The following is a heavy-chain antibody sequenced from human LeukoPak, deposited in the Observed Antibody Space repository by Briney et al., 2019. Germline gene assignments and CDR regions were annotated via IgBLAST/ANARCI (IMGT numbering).Heavy chain of an antibody. CDR1: GGSISSSSYY. V-gene: IGHV4-39*07. CDR2: IYYSGST. D-gene: IGHD3-10*01. Sequence: SETLSLTCTVSGGSISSSSYYWGWIRQPPGKGLEWIGSIYYSGSTYYNPSLKSRVTISVDTSKNQFSLKLSSVTAADTAVYYCARDRGVIQDWGQGTLVTVSS. J-gene: IGHJ4*02. CDR3: ARDRGVIQD.